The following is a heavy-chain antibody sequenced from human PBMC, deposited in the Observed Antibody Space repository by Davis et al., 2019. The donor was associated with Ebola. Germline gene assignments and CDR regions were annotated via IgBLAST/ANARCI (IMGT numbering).Heavy chain of an antibody. CDR3: ARRIAVAGKHHFDY. V-gene: IGHV3-7*03. CDR1: GFTFSSYA. CDR2: IKQDGSEK. Sequence: PGGSLRLSCAASGFTFSSYAMHWVRQAPGKGLEWVANIKQDGSEKYYVDSVKGRFTISRDNAKNSLYLQMNSLRAEDTAVYYCARRIAVAGKHHFDYWGQGTLVTVSS. D-gene: IGHD6-19*01. J-gene: IGHJ4*02.